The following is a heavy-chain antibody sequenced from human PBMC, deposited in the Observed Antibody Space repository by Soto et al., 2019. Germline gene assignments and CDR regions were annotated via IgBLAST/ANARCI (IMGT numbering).Heavy chain of an antibody. J-gene: IGHJ4*02. Sequence: QVQLVQSGAEVKKPGASVKVSCKASGYTFTGYYMHWVRQAPGQGLEWMGWINPNSGGTNYAQKVPGRVTMTRDTSISRAYMELSRLRSDDTAVYYCAREVGDIVVVPAAISDNYFDYWGQGTLVTVSS. CDR3: AREVGDIVVVPAAISDNYFDY. CDR1: GYTFTGYY. CDR2: INPNSGGT. D-gene: IGHD2-2*01. V-gene: IGHV1-2*02.